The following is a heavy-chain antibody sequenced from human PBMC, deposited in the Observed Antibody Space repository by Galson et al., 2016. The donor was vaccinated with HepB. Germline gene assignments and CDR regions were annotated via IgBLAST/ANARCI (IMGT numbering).Heavy chain of an antibody. J-gene: IGHJ3*02. CDR2: TYYRSKWYN. V-gene: IGHV6-1*01. Sequence: CAISGDSVFSTSVAWNWIRQSPSRGLEWLGRTYYRSKWYNNYAVSVKSRITVSLDTSNDQLSLQLTSVTPEHTAVYYCARGRYSGFAIWGQGTMVTVSS. D-gene: IGHD1-1*01. CDR3: ARGRYSGFAI. CDR1: GDSVFSTSVA.